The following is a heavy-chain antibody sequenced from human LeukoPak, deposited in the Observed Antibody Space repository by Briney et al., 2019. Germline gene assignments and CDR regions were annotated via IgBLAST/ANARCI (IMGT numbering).Heavy chain of an antibody. D-gene: IGHD6-19*01. CDR2: IYYTGNT. CDR3: ARHKLGSGPLFDY. Sequence: SETLSFTCTVSGGSITNFYWSWIRQPPGNGLEYIGYIYYTGNTNYNPSLKSRVTISVDTSKNQFSLKLNSVTAADTAVYYCARHKLGSGPLFDYWGQGTLVTVSS. CDR1: GGSITNFY. J-gene: IGHJ4*02. V-gene: IGHV4-59*08.